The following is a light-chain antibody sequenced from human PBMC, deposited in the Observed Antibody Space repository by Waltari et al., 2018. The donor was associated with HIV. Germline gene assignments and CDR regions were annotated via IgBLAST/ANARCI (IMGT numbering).Light chain of an antibody. CDR1: TGPVTRVHH. CDR2: DTT. Sequence: QAVVPQVPSLTVAPGGTVTLTCCSSTGPVTRVHHPYWFQQRPGQAPRTLIYDTTNNHSWTPARFSGSLRGGEAARTLSGEQPEDEAEYYCWLSYAGPRPWVFGGGTKVTVL. V-gene: IGLV7-46*01. J-gene: IGLJ3*02. CDR3: WLSYAGPRPWV.